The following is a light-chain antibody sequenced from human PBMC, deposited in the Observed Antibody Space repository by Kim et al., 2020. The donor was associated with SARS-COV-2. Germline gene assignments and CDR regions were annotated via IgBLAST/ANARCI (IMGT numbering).Light chain of an antibody. J-gene: IGKJ4*01. CDR2: AAS. V-gene: IGKV1-39*01. Sequence: DIQMTQSPSSLSASVGDRVTITCRASQSISSYLNWYQQKPGKAPKLLIYAASSLQIGVPSRFSGSGSGTDFTLTISSLQPEDFATYYCQQSYSTPAFGGGTKVDIK. CDR1: QSISSY. CDR3: QQSYSTPA.